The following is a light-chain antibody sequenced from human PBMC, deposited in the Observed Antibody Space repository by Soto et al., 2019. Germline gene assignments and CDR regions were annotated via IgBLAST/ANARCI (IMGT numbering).Light chain of an antibody. J-gene: IGLJ2*01. CDR2: ANN. Sequence: QSVLTQPPSVSGAPGQRVTISCTGSSSNIGVGYDVHWYQQLPGTAPKLLIYANNRRPAGVPDRFSGSKSGTSASLAITGLQAEDEADYYCQVWDSSSDHPNVVFGGGTKLTVL. CDR3: QVWDSSSDHPNVV. V-gene: IGLV1-40*01. CDR1: SSNIGVGYD.